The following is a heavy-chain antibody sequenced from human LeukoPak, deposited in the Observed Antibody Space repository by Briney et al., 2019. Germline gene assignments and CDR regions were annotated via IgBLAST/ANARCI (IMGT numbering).Heavy chain of an antibody. CDR1: GFTFSSYW. CDR3: ARDSNPNDSQVFYDAFDI. CDR2: IKQDGSEK. Sequence: GGSLRLSCAASGFTFSSYWMSWVRQAPGKGLEWVANIKQDGSEKYYVDSVKGRFTISRDNAKNSLYLQMNSLRAEDTAVYFCARDSNPNDSQVFYDAFDIWGQGTMVTVSS. J-gene: IGHJ3*02. V-gene: IGHV3-7*01. D-gene: IGHD3-22*01.